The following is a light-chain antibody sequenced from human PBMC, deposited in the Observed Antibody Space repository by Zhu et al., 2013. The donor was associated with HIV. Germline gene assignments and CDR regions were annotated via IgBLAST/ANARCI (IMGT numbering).Light chain of an antibody. CDR3: MQALQTPPT. CDR2: LGS. J-gene: IGKJ1*01. CDR1: QSLLHSNGYNY. V-gene: IGKV2-28*01. Sequence: DFVMTQSPLSLPVTPGEPASISCRSSQSLLHSNGYNYLDWYLQKPGQSPQLLIYLGSNRASGVPDRFSGSGSRTDFTLKISRVEAEDVGVYYCMQALQTPPTFGQGTKVEIK.